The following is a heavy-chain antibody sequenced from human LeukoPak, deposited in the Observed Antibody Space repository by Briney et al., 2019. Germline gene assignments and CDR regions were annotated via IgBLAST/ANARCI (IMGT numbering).Heavy chain of an antibody. CDR2: IKQDASET. J-gene: IGHJ3*02. Sequence: GGSLSLSCAASGFIIFKSWMTWVRQAPGKGLEWVAIIKQDASETYYLDSVKGRFTISRDNAKNSIYLHMTRLRVEDTVVYYCARVAGEASGYHPFDIWGQGTMVTASS. V-gene: IGHV3-7*01. D-gene: IGHD3-22*01. CDR3: ARVAGEASGYHPFDI. CDR1: GFIIFKSW.